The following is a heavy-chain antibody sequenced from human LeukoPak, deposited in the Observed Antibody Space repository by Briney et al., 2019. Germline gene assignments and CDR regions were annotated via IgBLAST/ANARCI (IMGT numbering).Heavy chain of an antibody. V-gene: IGHV1-46*01. Sequence: ASVKVSCKASGYTFSNYGVSWVRQAPGQGLEWMGIINPSGGSTSYAQKFQGRVTMTRDTSTSTVYMELSSLRSEDTAVYYCARDMIVVVPAKHDAFDIWAKGQWSPSLQ. CDR1: GYTFSNYG. D-gene: IGHD2-2*01. CDR2: INPSGGST. J-gene: IGHJ3*02. CDR3: ARDMIVVVPAKHDAFDI.